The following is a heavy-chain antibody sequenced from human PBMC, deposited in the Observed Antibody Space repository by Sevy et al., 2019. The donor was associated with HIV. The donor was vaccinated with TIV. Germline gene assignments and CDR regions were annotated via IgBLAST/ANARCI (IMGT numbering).Heavy chain of an antibody. CDR3: AKDGGYGQGYYYYMDV. CDR2: ISGSGGST. Sequence: GGSLRLSCAASGFTFSSYAMSWVRQAPGKGLEWASAISGSGGSTYYADSVKGRFTISRDNSKNTLYLQMNSLRAEDTAVYYCAKDGGYGQGYYYYMDVWGKGTTVTVSS. D-gene: IGHD5-12*01. J-gene: IGHJ6*03. V-gene: IGHV3-23*01. CDR1: GFTFSSYA.